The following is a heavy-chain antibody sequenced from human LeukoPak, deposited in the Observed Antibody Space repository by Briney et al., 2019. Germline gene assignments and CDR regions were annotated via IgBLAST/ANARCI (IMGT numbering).Heavy chain of an antibody. J-gene: IGHJ4*02. CDR3: ARALSSGQDC. CDR1: GYTFTGYY. Sequence: GASVKVSCKASGYTFTGYYMHWVRQAPGQGLEWMGRVNPNNGVPNYAQKFQGRVTMTRDTSISTAYMELSRLRSDDTAVYYCARALSSGQDCWGQGTLVTVSS. CDR2: VNPNNGVP. V-gene: IGHV1-2*06. D-gene: IGHD3-22*01.